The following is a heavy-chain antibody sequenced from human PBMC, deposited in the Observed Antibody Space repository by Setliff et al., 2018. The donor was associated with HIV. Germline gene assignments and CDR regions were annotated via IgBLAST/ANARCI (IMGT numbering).Heavy chain of an antibody. J-gene: IGHJ4*02. CDR3: AKLFSSGTYFYFDY. V-gene: IGHV3-23*01. Sequence: GGSLRLSCAASGFTFSSYAMSWVRQAPGKGLEWVSAIRGSGGSTYYADSVKGRFTISRDNSKNTLYLQMNSLRAEDTAVYYCAKLFSSGTYFYFDYWGQGTLVTVSS. CDR1: GFTFSSYA. CDR2: IRGSGGST. D-gene: IGHD1-26*01.